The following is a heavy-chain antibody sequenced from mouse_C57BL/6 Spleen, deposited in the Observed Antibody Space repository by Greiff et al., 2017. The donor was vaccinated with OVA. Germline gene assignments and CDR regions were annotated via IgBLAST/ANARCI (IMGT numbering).Heavy chain of an antibody. CDR2: INPSNGGT. CDR1: GYTFTSYW. CDR3: ARGITTVVGDYAMDY. J-gene: IGHJ4*01. D-gene: IGHD1-1*01. Sequence: QVQLQQPGTELVKPGASVKLSCKASGYTFTSYWMHWVKQRPGQGLEWIGNINPSNGGTNYNEKFKSKATLTVDKSSSTAYLQLISLTSEDFAVYYCARGITTVVGDYAMDYWGQGTSVTVSS. V-gene: IGHV1-53*01.